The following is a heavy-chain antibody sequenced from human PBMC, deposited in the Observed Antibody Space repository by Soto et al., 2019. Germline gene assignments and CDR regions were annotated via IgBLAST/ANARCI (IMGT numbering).Heavy chain of an antibody. Sequence: ASVTVACQASGYTFTSYDINWVRQATGQGLEWMGWMNPNSGNTGYAQKFQGRVTMTRNTSISTAYMELSSLRSEDTAVYYCARKGTLRYNWFDPWGQGTLVTAPQ. CDR2: MNPNSGNT. CDR1: GYTFTSYD. CDR3: ARKGTLRYNWFDP. D-gene: IGHD4-17*01. V-gene: IGHV1-8*01. J-gene: IGHJ5*02.